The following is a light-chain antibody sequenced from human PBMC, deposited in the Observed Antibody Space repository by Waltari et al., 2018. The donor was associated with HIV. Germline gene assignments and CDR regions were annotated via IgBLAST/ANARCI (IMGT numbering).Light chain of an antibody. V-gene: IGLV1-40*01. CDR3: QSYDMSQSGSLV. Sequence: QSVLTQPPSVSGTPGQRATIACTGTRSHIVAAFDVNWSQQIPGNAPKLLIYDNNIRPSGVPDRFSGSKSGTSASLAFTGLQSEDEADYYCQSYDMSQSGSLVFGGGTKLTVL. CDR2: DNN. J-gene: IGLJ2*01. CDR1: RSHIVAAFD.